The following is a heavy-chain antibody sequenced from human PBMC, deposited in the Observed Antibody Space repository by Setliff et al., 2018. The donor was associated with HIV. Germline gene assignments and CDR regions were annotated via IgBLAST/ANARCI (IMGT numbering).Heavy chain of an antibody. V-gene: IGHV4-39*01. CDR1: GGSISSGSNY. CDR3: ASRVYYYDSSGYLREEGFDP. CDR2: IYYSGST. J-gene: IGHJ5*02. D-gene: IGHD3-22*01. Sequence: SETLSLTCTVSGGSISSGSNYWSWIRQPAGKGLEWIGSIYYSGSTYYNPSLKSRVTISVDTSKNQFSLKLSSVTAADAAVYYCASRVYYYDSSGYLREEGFDPWGQGTLVTVSS.